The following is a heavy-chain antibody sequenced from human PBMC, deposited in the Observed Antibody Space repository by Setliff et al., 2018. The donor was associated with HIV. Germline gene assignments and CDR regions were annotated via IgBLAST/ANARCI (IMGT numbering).Heavy chain of an antibody. Sequence: SETLSLTCTVSGGSISSGDYYWSWIRQPPGKGLEWIGYIYYSGSTYYNPSLKSRVTISVDTSKNQFSLKLSSVTAADAAVYYCARDRFFGSGSYRWFDPWGQGTLVTVSS. CDR3: ARDRFFGSGSYRWFDP. J-gene: IGHJ5*02. D-gene: IGHD3-10*01. V-gene: IGHV4-30-4*08. CDR2: IYYSGST. CDR1: GGSISSGDYY.